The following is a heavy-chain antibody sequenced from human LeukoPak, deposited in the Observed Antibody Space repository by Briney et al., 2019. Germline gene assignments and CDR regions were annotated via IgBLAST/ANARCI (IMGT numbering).Heavy chain of an antibody. CDR2: ISYDGSNK. CDR1: GFTFSGYG. CDR3: AKDGSGSPDY. D-gene: IGHD3-10*01. V-gene: IGHV3-30*18. J-gene: IGHJ4*02. Sequence: PGRSLRLSCAAPGFTFSGYGMHWVRQAPGKGPGWVAVISYDGSNKYYADSVKGRFTISRDNSKNTLYLQMNSLRAEDTAVYYCAKDGSGSPDYWGQGTLVTVSS.